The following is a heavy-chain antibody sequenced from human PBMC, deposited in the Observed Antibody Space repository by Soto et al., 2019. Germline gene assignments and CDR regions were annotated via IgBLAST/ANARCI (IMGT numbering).Heavy chain of an antibody. J-gene: IGHJ6*02. CDR1: GCSFTSYW. CDR3: ARIPAPSPYYYYYGMDV. D-gene: IGHD2-2*01. V-gene: IGHV5-51*01. Sequence: GESLKISCKGSGCSFTSYWIGWVCQMPGRGLEWMGIIYPGDSDTRYSPSFQGQVAISADKSISTAYLQWSSLKASDTAMYYCARIPAPSPYYYYYGMDVWGQGTTVTVSS. CDR2: IYPGDSDT.